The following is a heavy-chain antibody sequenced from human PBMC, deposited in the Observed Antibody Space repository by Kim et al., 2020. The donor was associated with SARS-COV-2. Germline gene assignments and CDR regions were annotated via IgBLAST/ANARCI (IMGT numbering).Heavy chain of an antibody. V-gene: IGHV3-23*01. J-gene: IGHJ2*01. CDR3: AKFPAAIGPNWYFDL. Sequence: GGSMRLSCAASGFTFSSYAMSWVRQAPGKGLEWVSAISGSGGSTYYADSVKGRFTISRDDSKNTLYLQMNSLRAEDTAVDYCAKFPAAIGPNWYFDLWGRGTLVTVSS. CDR1: GFTFSSYA. D-gene: IGHD2-2*02. CDR2: ISGSGGST.